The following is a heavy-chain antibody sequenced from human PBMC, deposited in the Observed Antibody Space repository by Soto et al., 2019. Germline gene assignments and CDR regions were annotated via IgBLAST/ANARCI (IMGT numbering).Heavy chain of an antibody. J-gene: IGHJ5*02. CDR2: ISGSGGST. CDR1: GFTFSSYA. Sequence: PGGSLRLSCAASGFTFSSYAMSWVRQAPGKGLEWVSAISGSGGSTYYADSVKGRFTISRDNSKNTLYLQMNSLRAEDTAVYYCAKDSYTRGYYNNWFDPWGQGTLVTVSS. CDR3: AKDSYTRGYYNNWFDP. D-gene: IGHD3-22*01. V-gene: IGHV3-23*01.